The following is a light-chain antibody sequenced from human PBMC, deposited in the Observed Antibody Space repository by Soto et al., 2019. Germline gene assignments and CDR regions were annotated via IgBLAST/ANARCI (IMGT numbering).Light chain of an antibody. CDR1: SSNIGTNY. CDR3: AAWDDSLSGVL. CDR2: RNN. J-gene: IGLJ3*02. V-gene: IGLV1-47*01. Sequence: QSVLSQPPSASGTPGQRVTVSCSGSSSNIGTNYVYWYQQLPATAPKLLIYRNNQRPSGVPGRFAGSKSGTSASLAISVLGSGDEADYFWAAWDDSLSGVLFGGGTKLTVL.